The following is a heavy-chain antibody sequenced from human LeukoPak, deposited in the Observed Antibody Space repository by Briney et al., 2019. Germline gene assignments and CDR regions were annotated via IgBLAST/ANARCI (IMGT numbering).Heavy chain of an antibody. D-gene: IGHD3-10*01. Sequence: ASVKVSCKASGDTFTGYYMHWVRQAPGQGLEWMGWINPNSGGTNYAQKFQGRVTMTRDTSISTAYMELSRLRSDDTAVYYCVRDAYGSGKGFFDYWGQGTLVTVSS. CDR1: GDTFTGYY. CDR2: INPNSGGT. CDR3: VRDAYGSGKGFFDY. J-gene: IGHJ4*02. V-gene: IGHV1-2*02.